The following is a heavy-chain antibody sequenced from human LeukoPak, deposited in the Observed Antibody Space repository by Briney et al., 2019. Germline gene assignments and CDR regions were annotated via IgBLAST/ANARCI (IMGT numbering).Heavy chain of an antibody. CDR2: ISSSGSTI. CDR3: ARREYPDAFDI. D-gene: IGHD2-2*01. CDR1: GLTFSDYY. J-gene: IGHJ3*02. V-gene: IGHV3-11*04. Sequence: GGSLRLSCAAPGLTFSDYYMSWIRQAPGKGLEWVSYISSSGSTIYYADSVKGRFTISRDNAKNSLYLQMNSLRAEDTAVYYCARREYPDAFDIWGQGTMVTVSS.